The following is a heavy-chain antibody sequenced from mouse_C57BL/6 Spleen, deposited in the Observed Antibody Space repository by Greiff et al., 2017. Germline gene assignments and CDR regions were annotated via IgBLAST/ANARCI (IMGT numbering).Heavy chain of an antibody. CDR2: IDPSDSYT. CDR1: GYTFTSYW. J-gene: IGHJ4*01. V-gene: IGHV1-59*01. D-gene: IGHD2-5*01. CDR3: ARKRSNYHAMDY. Sequence: QVQLQQPGAELVRPGTSVKLSCKASGYTFTSYWMHWVKQRPGQGLEWIGVIDPSDSYTNYNQKFKGKATLTVDTSSSTAYMQLSSLTSEDSAVYYCARKRSNYHAMDYWGQGTSVTVSS.